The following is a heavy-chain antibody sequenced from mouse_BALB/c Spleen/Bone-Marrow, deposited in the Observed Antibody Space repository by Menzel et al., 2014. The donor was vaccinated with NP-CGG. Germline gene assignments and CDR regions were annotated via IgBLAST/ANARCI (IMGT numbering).Heavy chain of an antibody. V-gene: IGHV1-7*01. D-gene: IGHD1-1*01. J-gene: IGHJ3*01. CDR2: INPSTGYT. Sequence: VKLMESGAELAKPGASVKMSCKASGYSFTNYWMHWVKQRPGQGLEWIGYINPSTGYTEYNQKFKDKATLTADKSSSTAYMQLRSLTSEDSSVYYCTRMAYGGSCDFAYWGQGTLVTVSA. CDR3: TRMAYGGSCDFAY. CDR1: GYSFTNYW.